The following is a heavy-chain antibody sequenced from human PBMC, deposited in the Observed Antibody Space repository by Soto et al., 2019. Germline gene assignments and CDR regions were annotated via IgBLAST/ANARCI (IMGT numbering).Heavy chain of an antibody. J-gene: IGHJ4*02. CDR2: TYYRSKWYN. CDR3: ARGADSDSSGYYYIGY. D-gene: IGHD3-22*01. Sequence: SQTLSLTCGISGDSVSSNGAAWHWIRQSPSRGLEWLGRTYYRSKWYNDYAVSVKSRITINPDTSKNQFSLQLNSVTPEDTAVYYCARGADSDSSGYYYIGYWGQGTLVTVSS. CDR1: GDSVSSNGAA. V-gene: IGHV6-1*01.